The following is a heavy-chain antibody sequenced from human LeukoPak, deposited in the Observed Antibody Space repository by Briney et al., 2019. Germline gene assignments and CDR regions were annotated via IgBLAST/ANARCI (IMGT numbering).Heavy chain of an antibody. CDR2: ISGGEGST. J-gene: IGHJ4*02. CDR1: GFTFSSNA. Sequence: PGGSLTLSCAASGFTFSSNAMSWVRQTQGKGVEGFSTISGGEGSTYYADSVKGRFTISRDNSKNTLYLQMNSLRAEDTAVYYCAKVTHYYSSVPFDFWGQGTLVTVFS. CDR3: AKVTHYYSSVPFDF. V-gene: IGHV3-23*01. D-gene: IGHD3-22*01.